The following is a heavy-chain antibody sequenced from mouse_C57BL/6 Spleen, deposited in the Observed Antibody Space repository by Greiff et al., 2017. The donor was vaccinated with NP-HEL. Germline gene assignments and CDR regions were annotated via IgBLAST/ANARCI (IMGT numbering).Heavy chain of an antibody. J-gene: IGHJ3*01. V-gene: IGHV1-52*01. CDR3: ARRATRGASWFAY. D-gene: IGHD3-1*01. CDR2: IDPSDSET. CDR1: GYTFTSYW. Sequence: VQLQQSGAELVRPGSSVKLSCKASGYTFTSYWMHWVKQRPIQGLEWIGNIDPSDSETHYNQKFKDKATLTVDKSSSTAYMQLSSLTSEDSAVYYCARRATRGASWFAYWGQGTLVTVSA.